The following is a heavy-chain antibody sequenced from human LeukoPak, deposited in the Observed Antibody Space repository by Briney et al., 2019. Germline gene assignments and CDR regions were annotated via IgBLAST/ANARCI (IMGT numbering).Heavy chain of an antibody. D-gene: IGHD6-19*01. CDR1: GYSFTSYW. CDR3: ARRRIAVAGNVDYFDY. V-gene: IGHV5-51*01. J-gene: IGHJ4*02. Sequence: GESLKISCKGSGYSFTSYWIGWVRQMPGKGLEWMGIIYPGDSDTRYSPSFQGQVTISADKSISTAYLQWSSLQASDPAMYYCARRRIAVAGNVDYFDYWAKGTLVPVSS. CDR2: IYPGDSDT.